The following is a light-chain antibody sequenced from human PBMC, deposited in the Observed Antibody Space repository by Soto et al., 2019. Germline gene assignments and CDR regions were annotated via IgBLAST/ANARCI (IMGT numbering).Light chain of an antibody. J-gene: IGLJ2*01. CDR1: SSDVGRFNY. Sequence: QSALTQPRSVSGSPGQSVTISCTGTSSDVGRFNYVSWYQHHPGKAPKLMIFDVTKRPSGVPDRFSGSKSGNTATLTISGLQADDEANYYCCSYAATYVIFGGGTKLTVL. CDR3: CSYAATYVI. V-gene: IGLV2-11*01. CDR2: DVT.